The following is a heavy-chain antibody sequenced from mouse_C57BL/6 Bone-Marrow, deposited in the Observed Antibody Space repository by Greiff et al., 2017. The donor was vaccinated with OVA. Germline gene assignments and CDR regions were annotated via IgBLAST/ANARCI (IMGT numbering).Heavy chain of an antibody. CDR3: ARKGSSYYFDY. Sequence: EVNVVESGGGLVKPGGSLQLSFAASVFPFRYYGMHLFRPAPEKGLYWVAYISSGSSTIYYADTVKGRFTISRDNAKNTLFLQMTSLRSEDTAMYYCARKGSSYYFDYWGQGTTLTVSS. J-gene: IGHJ2*01. CDR1: VFPFRYYG. CDR2: ISSGSSTI. V-gene: IGHV5-17*01.